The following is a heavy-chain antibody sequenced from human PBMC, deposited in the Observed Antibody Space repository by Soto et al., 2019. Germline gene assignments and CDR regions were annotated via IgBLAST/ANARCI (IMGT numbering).Heavy chain of an antibody. D-gene: IGHD2-21*02. J-gene: IGHJ4*02. Sequence: QVQLVQSGAEEKKPGASVKVSCKASGYTFTSYAMHWVRQAPGQRLEWMGWINAGNGNTKYSQKCQAIVTITSDTSASTAYMELSSLRSEDTAVYYCARSIVVVTALDDWGQGTLVTVSS. CDR2: INAGNGNT. CDR1: GYTFTSYA. V-gene: IGHV1-3*05. CDR3: ARSIVVVTALDD.